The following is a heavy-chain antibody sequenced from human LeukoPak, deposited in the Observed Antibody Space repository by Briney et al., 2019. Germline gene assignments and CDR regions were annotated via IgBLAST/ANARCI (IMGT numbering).Heavy chain of an antibody. J-gene: IGHJ3*02. V-gene: IGHV3-11*01. CDR3: ARLRPGRSFDI. D-gene: IGHD4-17*01. CDR1: GFTFSDYY. CDR2: ISSSGSNI. Sequence: GGSLRLSCAASGFTFSDYYMSWIRQAPGKGLEWVSKISSSGSNIYYVDSVKGRFTISRDNAKNSLYLQMNSLRAEDTAVYYCARLRPGRSFDIWGQGTMVTVSS.